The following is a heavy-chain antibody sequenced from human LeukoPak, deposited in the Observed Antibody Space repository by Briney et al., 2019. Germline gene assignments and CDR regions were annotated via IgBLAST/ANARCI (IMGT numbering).Heavy chain of an antibody. J-gene: IGHJ4*02. D-gene: IGHD2-8*01. Sequence: PGGSLTLSCAGSGFTFSSYAMSWVRQAPGQGLEWVSVISDSGDYTSYADSVRGRFTISRDNSRNTLYLQMISLRPEDTAVYYSAKDTSIGKYCTNGVCSPFDYWGQGTLATVSS. CDR2: ISDSGDYT. V-gene: IGHV3-23*01. CDR3: AKDTSIGKYCTNGVCSPFDY. CDR1: GFTFSSYA.